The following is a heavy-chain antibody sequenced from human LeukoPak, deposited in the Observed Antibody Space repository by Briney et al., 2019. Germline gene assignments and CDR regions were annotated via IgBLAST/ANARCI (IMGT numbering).Heavy chain of an antibody. CDR2: IIASSGDT. J-gene: IGHJ4*02. CDR3: AKGAYDYVEMGYFDY. CDR1: GFSFNNYA. D-gene: IGHD5-12*01. Sequence: GGPLRLSCAASGFSFNNYAMSWVRQAPGKGLEWVSLIIASSGDTFYADSVKGRFTISRDNSKNTLYLQMNSLRAEDTALYYCAKGAYDYVEMGYFDYWGQGTLVTVSS. V-gene: IGHV3-23*01.